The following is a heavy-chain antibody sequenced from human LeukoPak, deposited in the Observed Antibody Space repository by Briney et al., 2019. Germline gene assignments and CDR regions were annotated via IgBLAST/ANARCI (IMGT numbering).Heavy chain of an antibody. Sequence: GGPLRLSCVASGFTFSNYAISWVRQAPGKGLEWVSAISGRGGSTYYVASVKGRFTISRDNSKNTLYLQMNSLRAEDTAVYYCAKDTSSSGSYFDYWGQGTLVTVSS. D-gene: IGHD3-10*01. CDR2: ISGRGGST. CDR3: AKDTSSSGSYFDY. CDR1: GFTFSNYA. J-gene: IGHJ4*02. V-gene: IGHV3-23*01.